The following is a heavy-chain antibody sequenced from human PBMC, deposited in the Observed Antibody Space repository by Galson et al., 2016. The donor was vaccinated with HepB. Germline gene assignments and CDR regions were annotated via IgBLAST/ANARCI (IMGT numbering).Heavy chain of an antibody. CDR3: ARANYYDSSGYYFGAFDI. D-gene: IGHD3-22*01. J-gene: IGHJ3*02. CDR1: GGSISSGGYS. CDR2: IYHSGST. V-gene: IGHV4-30-2*01. Sequence: TLSLTCAVSGGSISSGGYSWSWIRQPPGKGLERIGYIYHSGSTYYNPSLKSRVTISVDRSKNQFSLKLSSVTAADTAVYYCARANYYDSSGYYFGAFDIWGQGTMVTVSS.